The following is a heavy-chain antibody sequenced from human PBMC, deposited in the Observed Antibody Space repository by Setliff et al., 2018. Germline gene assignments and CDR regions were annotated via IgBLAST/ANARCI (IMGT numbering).Heavy chain of an antibody. V-gene: IGHV4-61*09. J-gene: IGHJ4*02. CDR2: FHTGGAT. CDR3: ARESATIGEFPLYYFDK. Sequence: KLRKTLSLTCSVSGGSISSGGFYWSWIRQSAGRGLEWIGHFHTGGATDYNLSLKSRVTISLDSSKNQFSLRLSSVTAADAAVYFCARESATIGEFPLYYFDKWGQGIPVTVSS. D-gene: IGHD3-10*01. CDR1: GGSISSGGFY.